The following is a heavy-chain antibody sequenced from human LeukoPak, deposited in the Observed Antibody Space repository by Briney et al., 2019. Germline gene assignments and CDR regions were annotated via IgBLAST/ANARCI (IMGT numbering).Heavy chain of an antibody. CDR2: IYYSGST. CDR1: GGSISSGDYY. D-gene: IGHD3-10*01. Sequence: SETLSLTCTVSGGSISSGDYYWSWIRQPPGKGLEWIGYIYYSGSTYYNPSLKSRVTISVDTSKNQFSLKLSSVTAADTAVYYCARDTPPMVRGVPHLVGMDVRGQGTTVTVSS. V-gene: IGHV4-30-4*01. CDR3: ARDTPPMVRGVPHLVGMDV. J-gene: IGHJ6*02.